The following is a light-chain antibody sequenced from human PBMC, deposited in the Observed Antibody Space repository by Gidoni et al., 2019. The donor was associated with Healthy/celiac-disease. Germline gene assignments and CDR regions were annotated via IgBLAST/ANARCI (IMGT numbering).Light chain of an antibody. Sequence: ETGWTQTPGTLSLSPGERATLSCRASQSVSSSYLAWYQQKPGQAPRLLIYGASSRATGIPDGFSGSGSGTDFTLTISRLEPEDFAVYYCQQYGSSPRTFGQGTKLEIK. CDR1: QSVSSSY. J-gene: IGKJ2*01. V-gene: IGKV3-20*01. CDR2: GAS. CDR3: QQYGSSPRT.